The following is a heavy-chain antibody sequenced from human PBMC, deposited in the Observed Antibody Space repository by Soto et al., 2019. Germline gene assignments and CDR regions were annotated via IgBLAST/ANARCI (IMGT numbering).Heavy chain of an antibody. CDR2: ISAYNGNT. J-gene: IGHJ6*02. CDR3: ARDAGGYYDSSGFYYYYYGMDV. CDR1: GYTFTSYG. V-gene: IGHV1-18*01. D-gene: IGHD3-22*01. Sequence: QVQLVQSGAEVKKPGASVKVSCKASGYTFTSYGISWVRQAPGQGLEWMGWISAYNGNTNYAQKLQGRVTMTTDTSTSTAYMALRSLRSDDTAVYYCARDAGGYYDSSGFYYYYYGMDVWGQGTTVTVSS.